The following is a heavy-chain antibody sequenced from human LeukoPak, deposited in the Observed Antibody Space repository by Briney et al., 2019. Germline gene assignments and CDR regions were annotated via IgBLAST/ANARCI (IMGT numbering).Heavy chain of an antibody. CDR2: IWHEGSYI. CDR3: ARGFPIWFDP. V-gene: IGHV3-33*01. Sequence: GGSLRLSCAASGFTFSNYGMHWVRQAPGKGLEWVALIWHEGSYIYYADSVKGRFTISRDNAKNSLYLQMNSLRAEDTAVYYCARGFPIWFDPWGQGTLVTVSS. J-gene: IGHJ5*02. CDR1: GFTFSNYG.